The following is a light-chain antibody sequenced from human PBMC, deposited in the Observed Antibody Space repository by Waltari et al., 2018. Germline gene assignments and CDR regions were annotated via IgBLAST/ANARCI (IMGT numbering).Light chain of an antibody. Sequence: SYELTLPPSVSVSPGQTARITCSGDALPKQYAYWYQQKPGQAPVLVIYKDSERPSGIPERFSGSSSGTTVTLTISGVQAEDEADYYCQSADSSGTYVVFGGGTKLTVL. J-gene: IGLJ2*01. CDR3: QSADSSGTYVV. CDR2: KDS. V-gene: IGLV3-25*03. CDR1: ALPKQY.